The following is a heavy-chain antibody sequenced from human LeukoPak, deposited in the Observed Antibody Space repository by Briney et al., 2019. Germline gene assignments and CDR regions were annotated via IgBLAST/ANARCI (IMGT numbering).Heavy chain of an antibody. J-gene: IGHJ4*02. CDR2: INHSGST. V-gene: IGHV4-34*01. CDR1: GGSFSGYY. CDR3: ARGFVPVTVTYYYFDY. D-gene: IGHD4-17*01. Sequence: SETLSLTCAVYGGSFSGYYWSWIRQPPGKGLEWIGEINHSGSTNYNPSLKSRVTISVDTSKNQFSLKLSSVTAADTAVYYCARGFVPVTVTYYYFDYWGQGTLVTVSS.